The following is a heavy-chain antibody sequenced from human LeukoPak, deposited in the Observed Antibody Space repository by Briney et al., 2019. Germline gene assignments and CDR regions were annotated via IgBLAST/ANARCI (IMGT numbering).Heavy chain of an antibody. CDR1: GFTFSSYG. Sequence: PGGSLRLSCAASGFTFSSYGMHWVRQAPGKGLEWVAVISYDGSNKYYADSVKGRFTISRDNSKNTLYLQMSSLRAEDTAVYYCAKDGDVVTATSCCDYWGQGTLVTVSS. V-gene: IGHV3-30*18. CDR2: ISYDGSNK. D-gene: IGHD2-21*02. CDR3: AKDGDVVTATSCCDY. J-gene: IGHJ4*02.